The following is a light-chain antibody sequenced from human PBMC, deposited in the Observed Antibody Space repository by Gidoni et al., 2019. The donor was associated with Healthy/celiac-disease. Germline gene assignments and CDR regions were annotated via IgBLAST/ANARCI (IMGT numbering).Light chain of an antibody. Sequence: IVMTQSPASLAVSLVERATINCKSSQSVLYSSNNKNYLAWYQQKPGQPPKLLIYWASTRESGVPDRFSGSGSGTDFTLTISSLQAEDVAVYYCQQYYSTPRTFGQGTKVEIK. CDR1: QSVLYSSNNKNY. CDR2: WAS. CDR3: QQYYSTPRT. V-gene: IGKV4-1*01. J-gene: IGKJ1*01.